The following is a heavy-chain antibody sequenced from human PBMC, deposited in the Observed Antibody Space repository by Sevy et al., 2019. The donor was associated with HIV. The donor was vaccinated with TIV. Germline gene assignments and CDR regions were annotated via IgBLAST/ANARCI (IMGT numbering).Heavy chain of an antibody. CDR1: GGSISSGDYY. D-gene: IGHD3-22*01. V-gene: IGHV4-30-4*01. Sequence: SETQSLTCTVSGGSISSGDYYWSWIRQPPGKGLEWIGYIYNSGSTYYNPSLKSRVTISVDTSKNQFSLKLSSVTAADTAVYYCARASVWSSGLGDYFDYWGQGTLVTVSS. J-gene: IGHJ4*02. CDR3: ARASVWSSGLGDYFDY. CDR2: IYNSGST.